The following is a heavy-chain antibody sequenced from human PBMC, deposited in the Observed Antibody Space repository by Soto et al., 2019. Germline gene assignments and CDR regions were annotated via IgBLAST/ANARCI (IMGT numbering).Heavy chain of an antibody. D-gene: IGHD3-10*01. J-gene: IGHJ4*02. Sequence: GGSLRLSCAASGLTFSSYWMSWVRQAPGKGLEWVANIKRDGSEKYYVDSVKGRFTISRDNARNTLYLQMNSLRAEDTAVYYCVRDPHPGDIPIDYWGQGILVTVSS. CDR1: GLTFSSYW. CDR3: VRDPHPGDIPIDY. CDR2: IKRDGSEK. V-gene: IGHV3-7*01.